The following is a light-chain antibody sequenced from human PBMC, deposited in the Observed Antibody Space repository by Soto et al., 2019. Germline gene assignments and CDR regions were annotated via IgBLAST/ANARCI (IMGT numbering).Light chain of an antibody. CDR3: CSYAGSYTYV. Sequence: QSALTQPRSVSGSPGQSVTISCTGTSSDVGAYKYVSWYQQLPGKAPKLVIYDVSHRPSGVPDRFSGSKSGNTASLTISGLQAEDEADYYCCSYAGSYTYVFGTGTKLTVL. V-gene: IGLV2-11*01. CDR1: SSDVGAYKY. CDR2: DVS. J-gene: IGLJ1*01.